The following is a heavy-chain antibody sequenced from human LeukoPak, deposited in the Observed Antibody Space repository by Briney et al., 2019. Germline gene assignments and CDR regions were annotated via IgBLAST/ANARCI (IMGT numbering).Heavy chain of an antibody. CDR1: GFTFSRNA. CDR2: VSGNGLGT. CDR3: AKDANYLRSSGYLIPIDF. Sequence: PGGSLRLSCAASGFTFSRNAMNWVRQAPGKGLEWVAAVSGNGLGTYYADSVKGRFNTSRDNSRNTLYLQMNSLRIEDTAFYYCAKDANYLRSSGYLIPIDFWGQGTLVTVSS. D-gene: IGHD3-22*01. J-gene: IGHJ4*02. V-gene: IGHV3-23*01.